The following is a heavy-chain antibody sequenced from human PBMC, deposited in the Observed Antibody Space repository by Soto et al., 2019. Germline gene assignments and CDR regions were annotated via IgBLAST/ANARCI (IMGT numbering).Heavy chain of an antibody. Sequence: SETLSLTCTVSGGSISSGGYYWSWIRQHPGKGLEWIGYIYYSGSTYYNPSLKSRVTISVDTSKNQFSLKLSSVTAADTAVYYCARFIVVVPAGNWFDPWGQGTLVTVSS. J-gene: IGHJ5*02. CDR1: GGSISSGGYY. D-gene: IGHD2-2*01. CDR3: ARFIVVVPAGNWFDP. V-gene: IGHV4-31*03. CDR2: IYYSGST.